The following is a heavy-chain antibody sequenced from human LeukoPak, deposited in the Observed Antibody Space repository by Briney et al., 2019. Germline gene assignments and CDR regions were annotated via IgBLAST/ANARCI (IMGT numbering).Heavy chain of an antibody. D-gene: IGHD3-10*01. J-gene: IGHJ5*02. CDR3: ARRGPPRTLLRGVKSGWFDP. V-gene: IGHV4-34*01. Sequence: SETLSLTCTVSGGSISSYYWSWIRQPPGKGLEWIGEIGHSGSTNYNPSLKSRVTISVDTSKNQFSLKLSSVTAADTAVYYCARRGPPRTLLRGVKSGWFDPWGQGTLVTVSS. CDR2: IGHSGST. CDR1: GGSISSYY.